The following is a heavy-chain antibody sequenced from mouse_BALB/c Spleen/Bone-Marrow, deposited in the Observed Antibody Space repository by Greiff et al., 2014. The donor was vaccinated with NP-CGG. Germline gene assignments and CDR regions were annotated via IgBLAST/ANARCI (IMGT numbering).Heavy chain of an antibody. Sequence: VQLQQSGAVLVRPGASVKLSCKASGYTFTSSWMHWVKQRPGQGLEWIGDIHPNSGNTNYNEKFRGKATLTVDKSSTTAYVDLSSLTSEDSAVYYCARCDRFWYFDYWGPGTTVTVSS. J-gene: IGHJ1*01. CDR3: ARCDRFWYFDY. CDR2: IHPNSGNT. CDR1: GYTFTSSW. V-gene: IGHV1S130*01. D-gene: IGHD2-14*01.